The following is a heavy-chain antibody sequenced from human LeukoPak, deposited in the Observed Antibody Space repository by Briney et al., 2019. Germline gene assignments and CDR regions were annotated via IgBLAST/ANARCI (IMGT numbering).Heavy chain of an antibody. CDR1: GGSFSGYY. J-gene: IGHJ4*02. CDR2: INHSGST. Sequence: SETLSLTCAVYGGSFSGYYWSWIRQPPGKGLEWIGEINHSGSTNYNPSLKSRVTISVDTSKNQFSLKLSSVTAADTAVYYCARKRLAIAAAGTRLGYFDYWGQGTLVTVSS. V-gene: IGHV4-34*01. CDR3: ARKRLAIAAAGTRLGYFDY. D-gene: IGHD6-13*01.